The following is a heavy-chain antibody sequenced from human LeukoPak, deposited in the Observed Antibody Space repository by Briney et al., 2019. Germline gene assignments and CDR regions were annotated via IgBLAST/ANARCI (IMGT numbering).Heavy chain of an antibody. J-gene: IGHJ4*02. CDR1: GFTVSSNY. D-gene: IGHD5-18*01. CDR2: IYSGGST. V-gene: IGHV3-66*01. CDR3: ARNVSYVDTAMGWGWYFDY. Sequence: GGSLRLSCAASGFTVSSNYMTWVRQAPGKGLEWVSLIYSGGSTSYADSVRGRFTISRDNSKNTLYLQMNSLRAEDTALYYCARNVSYVDTAMGWGWYFDYWGQGTLVTVSS.